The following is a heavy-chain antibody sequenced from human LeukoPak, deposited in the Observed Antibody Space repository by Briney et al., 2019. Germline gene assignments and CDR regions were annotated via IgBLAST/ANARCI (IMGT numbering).Heavy chain of an antibody. CDR1: AGSITSSRW. D-gene: IGHD6-25*01. CDR2: VPESGAT. V-gene: IGHV4-4*02. CDR3: AVYILQAAANNVGDS. Sequence: SETLSVTCAVSAGSITSSRWRQWVRQPPGKGLEWSGEVPESGATKYNPSLRGRVAISVDRSRTQIFLRLTSVTAADTAMYYCAVYILQAAANNVGDSWGEGSLVIVSS. J-gene: IGHJ4*02.